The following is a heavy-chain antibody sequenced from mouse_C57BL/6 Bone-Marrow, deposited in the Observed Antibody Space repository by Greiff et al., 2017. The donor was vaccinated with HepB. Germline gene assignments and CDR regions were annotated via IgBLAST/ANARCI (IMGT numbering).Heavy chain of an antibody. Sequence: QVQLQQPGAELVRPGSSVKLSCKASGYTFTSYWMDWVKQRPGQGLEWIGNIYPSDSETHYNQKFKDKATLTVDKSASTAYMQLSSLTSEDSAVKYCARGIDSNYQRDYWGQGTSVTVSS. D-gene: IGHD2-5*01. CDR2: IYPSDSET. J-gene: IGHJ4*01. CDR3: ARGIDSNYQRDY. V-gene: IGHV1-61*01. CDR1: GYTFTSYW.